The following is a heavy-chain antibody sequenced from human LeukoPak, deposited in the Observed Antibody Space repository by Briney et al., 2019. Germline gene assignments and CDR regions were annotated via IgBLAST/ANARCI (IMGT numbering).Heavy chain of an antibody. J-gene: IGHJ4*02. CDR3: AAEILAEFGESPMYYFDY. CDR1: GGTFSSYA. V-gene: IGHV1-69*06. D-gene: IGHD3-10*01. Sequence: SVKVSCKASGGTFSSYAISWVRQAPGQGLEWMGGIIPIFGTANYAQKFQGRVTITADKSTSTAYMELSSLRSEDTAVYYCAAEILAEFGESPMYYFDYWGQGTLVTVSS. CDR2: IIPIFGTA.